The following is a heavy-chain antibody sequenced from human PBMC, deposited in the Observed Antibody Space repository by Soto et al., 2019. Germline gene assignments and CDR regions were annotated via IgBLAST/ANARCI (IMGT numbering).Heavy chain of an antibody. CDR2: INAGNGNT. D-gene: IGHD2-2*01. CDR1: GYTFTSYA. J-gene: IGHJ6*02. Sequence: ASVKVSCKASGYTFTSYAMHWVRQAPGQRLEWMGWINAGNGNTKYSQKFQGRVTITRDTSASTAYMELSSLRSEDTAVYYCARVTRDIVVVPAAPIHYYYGMDVWGQGTTVTVSS. CDR3: ARVTRDIVVVPAAPIHYYYGMDV. V-gene: IGHV1-3*01.